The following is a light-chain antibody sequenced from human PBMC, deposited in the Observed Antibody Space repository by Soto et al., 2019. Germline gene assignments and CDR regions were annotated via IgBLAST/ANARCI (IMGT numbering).Light chain of an antibody. CDR2: GAS. CDR3: QQYNNWPYT. V-gene: IGKV3-15*01. J-gene: IGKJ2*01. CDR1: PISSN. Sequence: VVTQSPSSLSVSPGDRVTISCRAGPISSNLAWHQQRPGQAPRLLIYGASVRATGVPARFSGSGSGTEFTLTINSLQSEDSAVYFCQQYNNWPYTFGQGIKVEI.